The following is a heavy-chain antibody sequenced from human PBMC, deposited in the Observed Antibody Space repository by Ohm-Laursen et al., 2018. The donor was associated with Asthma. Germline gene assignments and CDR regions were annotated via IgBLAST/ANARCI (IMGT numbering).Heavy chain of an antibody. V-gene: IGHV4-31*03. D-gene: IGHD3-16*01. CDR1: GGSISSGGYY. CDR3: ARVWGNGDYYYGMDV. CDR2: IYYSGST. Sequence: TLSLTCTVSGGSISSGGYYWSWIRQHPGKGLEWIGYIYYSGSTYYNPSLKSRVTISVDTSKNQFSLKLSSVTAADTAVYYCARVWGNGDYYYGMDVWGQGTTVTVSS. J-gene: IGHJ6*02.